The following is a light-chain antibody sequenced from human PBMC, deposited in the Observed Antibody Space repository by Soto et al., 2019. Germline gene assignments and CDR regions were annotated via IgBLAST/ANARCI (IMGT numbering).Light chain of an antibody. CDR2: EVS. CDR1: SSDIGSYNL. CDR3: CSYASTSTLL. Sequence: QSVLTQPASVSGSPGQSITISCTGTSSDIGSYNLVSWYQQDPGKAPKLMIYEVSKRPSGVSSRFSGSKSGNTASLTISGLQAEDEADYYCCSYASTSTLLFGGGTKLTVL. V-gene: IGLV2-23*02. J-gene: IGLJ2*01.